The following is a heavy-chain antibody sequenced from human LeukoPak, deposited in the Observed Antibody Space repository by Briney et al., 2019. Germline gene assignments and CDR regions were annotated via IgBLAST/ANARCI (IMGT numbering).Heavy chain of an antibody. CDR3: ARDEHDPILNGFNWFDP. D-gene: IGHD1-1*01. V-gene: IGHV3-33*01. CDR1: GFTFSSYG. Sequence: PGRSLRLSCAASGFTFSSYGVHWVRQAPGKGLEWVAVIWYDGSNKYYADSVKGRFTISRDNSKNTLYLQMNSLRDEDTAVYYCARDEHDPILNGFNWFDPWGQGTLVTVSS. CDR2: IWYDGSNK. J-gene: IGHJ5*02.